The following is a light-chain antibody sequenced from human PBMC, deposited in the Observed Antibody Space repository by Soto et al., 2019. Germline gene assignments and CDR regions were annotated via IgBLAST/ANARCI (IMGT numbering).Light chain of an antibody. J-gene: IGKJ4*01. CDR1: LSVFYSSNNQNY. CDR2: WAS. V-gene: IGKV4-1*01. Sequence: DIVLTQSPDSLTVSLGERATINCKSSLSVFYSSNNQNYLAWYQHKPGQPPKLLIYWASTRESGVPDRFSGGGSGTDFTLTISSLQAEDVAVYYCQQYYTTLAPTFGGGTKVEIK. CDR3: QQYYTTLAPT.